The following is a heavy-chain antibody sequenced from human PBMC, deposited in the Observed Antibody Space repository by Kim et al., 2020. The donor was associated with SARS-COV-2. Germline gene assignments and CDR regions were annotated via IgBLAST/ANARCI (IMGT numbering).Heavy chain of an antibody. J-gene: IGHJ4*02. CDR1: GFTFNTYG. V-gene: IGHV3-30*18. CDR3: AKSFSGGYFGYDY. D-gene: IGHD1-26*01. CDR2: ITYNGSHK. Sequence: GGSLRLSCAASGFTFNTYGIHWVRQAPGKGLEWVAAITYNGSHKYYADSVKGRFTISRDNSKNTLYLQMNSLRTEDTAVYYCAKSFSGGYFGYDYWGQGTLFTVSS.